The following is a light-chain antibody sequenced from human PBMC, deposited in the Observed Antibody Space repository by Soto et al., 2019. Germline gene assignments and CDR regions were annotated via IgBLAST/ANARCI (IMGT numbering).Light chain of an antibody. J-gene: IGKJ1*01. CDR2: DAS. Sequence: IGFTQSPATLPSSTGERATLSCRASQSVGTFFARYQQKPGQAPSLLIYDASNRATGIPPRCSGSGAGTDFTLTISSREPQDVAAYYCQQWDNRTQWTFGEGTKVDIK. V-gene: IGKV3-11*01. CDR1: QSVGTF. CDR3: QQWDNRTQWT.